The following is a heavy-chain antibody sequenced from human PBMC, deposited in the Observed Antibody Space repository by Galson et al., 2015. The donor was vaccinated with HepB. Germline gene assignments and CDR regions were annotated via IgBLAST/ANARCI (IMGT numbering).Heavy chain of an antibody. CDR3: ARFMLAAGRALEN. CDR1: GFTFSSFW. V-gene: IGHV3-7*03. CDR2: IKTDGSEK. D-gene: IGHD3-16*01. Sequence: SLRLSCATSGFTFSSFWMTWVRQAPGKGLEWVANIKTDGSEKYYADSVKGRFTISRDNAEKSVYLQMNSLRVEDTAVYFCARFMLAAGRALENWGRGTLVTVSS. J-gene: IGHJ4*02.